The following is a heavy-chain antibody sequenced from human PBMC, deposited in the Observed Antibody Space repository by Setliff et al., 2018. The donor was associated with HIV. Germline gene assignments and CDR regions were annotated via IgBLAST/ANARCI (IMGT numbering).Heavy chain of an antibody. D-gene: IGHD3-22*01. J-gene: IGHJ4*02. CDR3: ASHDYYDSSVYYYRFDY. CDR1: RYSFTSYW. V-gene: IGHV5-10-1*01. CDR2: LDPSDSYT. Sequence: GESLKIPCKGSRYSFTSYWINWVRQLPGKGLEWMGRLDPSDSYTNYNPSFQGHVTISADKSISTAYLQWSSLKASDTAMYYCASHDYYDSSVYYYRFDYWGQGTLVTVSS.